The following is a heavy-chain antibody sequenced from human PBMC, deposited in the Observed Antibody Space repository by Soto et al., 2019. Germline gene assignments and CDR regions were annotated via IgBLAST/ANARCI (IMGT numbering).Heavy chain of an antibody. V-gene: IGHV1-69*01. D-gene: IGHD3-16*02. CDR3: ARRDRALGYYYYGMDV. Sequence: QVQLVQSGAEVKKPGSSVKVSCKASGGTFSSYAISWVRQAPGQGLEWMGGIIPIFGTANYAQKFQGRVTITADDSTSTAYMELSSLRSEDTAVYYCARRDRALGYYYYGMDVWGQGTTVTVSS. CDR2: IIPIFGTA. CDR1: GGTFSSYA. J-gene: IGHJ6*02.